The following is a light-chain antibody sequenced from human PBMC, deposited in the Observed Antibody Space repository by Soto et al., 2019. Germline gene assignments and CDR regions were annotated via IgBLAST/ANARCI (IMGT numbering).Light chain of an antibody. J-gene: IGKJ1*01. Sequence: DIQMTQSPSTLSASVGDRVTITCRASQGISSWLAWYQQKPGKAPDLLIYMASSLESGVPSRFSGSGSGTEFTLTISSLQPDDFATYYCQQYYTYSRTFGQGTKVEIK. CDR1: QGISSW. CDR3: QQYYTYSRT. CDR2: MAS. V-gene: IGKV1-5*03.